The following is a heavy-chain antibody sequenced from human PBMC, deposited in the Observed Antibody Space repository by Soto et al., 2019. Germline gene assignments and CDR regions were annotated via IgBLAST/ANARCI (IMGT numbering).Heavy chain of an antibody. CDR1: GYRFTSYW. V-gene: IGHV5-51*01. J-gene: IGHJ3*02. CDR3: ARGAPRGSGWYRGVDI. D-gene: IGHD6-19*01. Sequence: PGESLKISCKGSGYRFTSYWIGWLRQMPGKGLEWMGIIYPGDSDTRYSPSFQGQVTISADKSISTAYLQWSSLKASDTAMYYCARGAPRGSGWYRGVDIWGQGTMVTVSS. CDR2: IYPGDSDT.